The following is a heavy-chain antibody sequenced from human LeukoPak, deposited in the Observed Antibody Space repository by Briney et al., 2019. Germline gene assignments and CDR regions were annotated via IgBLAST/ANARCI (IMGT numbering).Heavy chain of an antibody. CDR3: ARGIWNDYYFDY. Sequence: PSETLSLTCTVSGGSVSSMSHFWGWIRQPLGKGLEWIGSIYSTTASYYNPSLGSRVTVSVDTSKNQLSLELTSVTAADTGVYYCARGIWNDYYFDYWGQRTLVTVSS. D-gene: IGHD1-1*01. CDR1: GGSVSSMSHF. J-gene: IGHJ4*02. CDR2: IYSTTAS. V-gene: IGHV4-39*02.